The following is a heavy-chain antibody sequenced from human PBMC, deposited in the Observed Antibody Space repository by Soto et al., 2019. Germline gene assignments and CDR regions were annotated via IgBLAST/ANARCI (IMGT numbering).Heavy chain of an antibody. D-gene: IGHD6-13*01. CDR3: ARVTAAAGTWWFDP. V-gene: IGHV1-69*06. CDR2: IIPIFGTA. CDR1: GGTFSSYA. J-gene: IGHJ5*02. Sequence: KVSCKASGGTFSSYAISWVRQAPGQGLEWMGGIIPIFGTANYAQKFQGRVTITADKSTSTAYMELSSLRSEDTAVYYCARVTAAAGTWWFDPWGRGTLVTVSS.